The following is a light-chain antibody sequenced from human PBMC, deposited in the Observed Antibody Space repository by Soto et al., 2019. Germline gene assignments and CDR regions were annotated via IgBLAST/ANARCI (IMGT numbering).Light chain of an antibody. Sequence: QSVLTQPPSVSAAPGQKVTISCSGSSSNIGNSYVYWYQQLPGRAPKLLIYGNNKRPSGIPDRFSGSKSGTSATLGISGLQTGDEADYYCGTWNSSLSPRVFGGGTKLTVL. V-gene: IGLV1-51*01. CDR2: GNN. CDR3: GTWNSSLSPRV. J-gene: IGLJ3*02. CDR1: SSNIGNSY.